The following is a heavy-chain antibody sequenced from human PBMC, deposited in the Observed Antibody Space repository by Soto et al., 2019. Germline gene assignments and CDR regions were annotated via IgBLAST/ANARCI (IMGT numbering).Heavy chain of an antibody. V-gene: IGHV4-59*01. D-gene: IGHD4-17*01. J-gene: IGHJ5*02. CDR3: ARAWSTVTHNWFDP. CDR1: GGSISSYY. Sequence: SETLSLTCTVSGGSISSYYWSWIRQPPGKGLEWIGYIYYSGSTNYNPSLKSRVTISVDTSKNQFSLKLSSVTAADTAVYYCARAWSTVTHNWFDPWGQGTLVTVS. CDR2: IYYSGST.